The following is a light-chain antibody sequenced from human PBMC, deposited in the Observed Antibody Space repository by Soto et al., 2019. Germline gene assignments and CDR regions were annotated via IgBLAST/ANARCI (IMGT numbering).Light chain of an antibody. Sequence: DIQMTQSPSSLAASVGDRVTITCRASQNIRTCLNWYQQKPGKAPNLLIYDVSSLQSGVPSRFSGSGSGTDFSLTISSLQPEDFATYYCQQSYGTPWTFGQGTKVEIK. J-gene: IGKJ1*01. CDR1: QNIRTC. V-gene: IGKV1-39*01. CDR3: QQSYGTPWT. CDR2: DVS.